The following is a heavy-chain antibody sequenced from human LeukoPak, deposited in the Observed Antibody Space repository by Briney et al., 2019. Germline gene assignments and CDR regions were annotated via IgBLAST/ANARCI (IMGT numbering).Heavy chain of an antibody. J-gene: IGHJ3*02. CDR2: INPNSGGT. V-gene: IGHV1-2*03. CDR3: AREVIAVAGILDAFDI. Sequence: LVASVKVSCKASGYTFTGYYMHWVRQAPGQGLEWMGWINPNSGGTNYAQKFQGRVTMTRDTSISTAYMELSRLRSDDTAVYYCAREVIAVAGILDAFDIWGQGTMVTVSS. D-gene: IGHD6-19*01. CDR1: GYTFTGYY.